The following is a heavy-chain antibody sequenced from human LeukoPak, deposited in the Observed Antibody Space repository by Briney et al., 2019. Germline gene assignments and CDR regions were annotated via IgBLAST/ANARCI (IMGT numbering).Heavy chain of an antibody. CDR2: IYYSGST. CDR3: ARGYIVYVRGGTWGRAIDY. CDR1: GGSISSYY. V-gene: IGHV4-59*01. D-gene: IGHD3-10*01. J-gene: IGHJ4*02. Sequence: ASETLSLTCTDSGGSISSYYWSWIRQPPGKGLEWIGSIYYSGSTNCNPSIKSLLTISVDTSKSQFSLKVSSVPAAVTAVYYWARGYIVYVRGGTWGRAIDYWGQGTLITVSS.